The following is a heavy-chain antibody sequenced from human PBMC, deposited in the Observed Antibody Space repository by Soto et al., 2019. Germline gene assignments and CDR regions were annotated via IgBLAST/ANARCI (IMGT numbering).Heavy chain of an antibody. J-gene: IGHJ4*02. Sequence: SETLSLTCAVSGGPISSGNWWSWVRQSPGKELEWIGEIYHSGITNYNPSLKSRVTISVDNSENQLSLSLNSVTAADTAVYYCARNVRYYLDDWGQGSLVTVSS. V-gene: IGHV4-4*02. CDR1: GGPISSGNW. CDR2: IYHSGIT. CDR3: ARNVRYYLDD.